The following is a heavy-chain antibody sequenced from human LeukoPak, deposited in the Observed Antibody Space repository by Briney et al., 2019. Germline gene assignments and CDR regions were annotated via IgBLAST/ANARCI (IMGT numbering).Heavy chain of an antibody. Sequence: SETLSLTCTVSGGSISSGGYYWSWIRQHPGKGLEWIGYIYYSGSTYYNPSLKSRVTISVDTSKNQFSLKLSSVTAADTAVYYCAREAGGYDYVWGSYRLSWFDPWGQGTLVTVSS. J-gene: IGHJ5*02. D-gene: IGHD3-16*02. CDR3: AREAGGYDYVWGSYRLSWFDP. CDR2: IYYSGST. V-gene: IGHV4-31*03. CDR1: GGSISSGGYY.